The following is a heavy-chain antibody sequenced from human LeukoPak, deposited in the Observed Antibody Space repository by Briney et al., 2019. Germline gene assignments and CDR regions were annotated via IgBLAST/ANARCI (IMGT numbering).Heavy chain of an antibody. CDR2: IIPIFGTA. CDR3: ARGAIELDYYGSGSYYNSHYYYYMDV. D-gene: IGHD3-10*01. V-gene: IGHV1-69*13. J-gene: IGHJ6*03. CDR1: GGTFSSYA. Sequence: SVKVSCKASGGTFSSYAISWVRQAPGQGLEWMGGIIPIFGTANYAQKFQGRVTITADESTSTAYMELSSLRSEDTAVYYCARGAIELDYYGSGSYYNSHYYYYMDVWGKGTTVTISS.